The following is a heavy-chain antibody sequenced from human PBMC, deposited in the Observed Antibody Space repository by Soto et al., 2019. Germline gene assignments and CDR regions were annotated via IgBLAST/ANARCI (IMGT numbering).Heavy chain of an antibody. CDR2: ISWNSGSI. Sequence: EVQLVESGGGLVQPGRSLRLSCAASGFTFDDYAMHWVRQAPGKGLEWVSGISWNSGSIGYADSVKGRFTISRDNAKNSLYLQMNSLRAEDTALYYCAKGPGSSGRNWFDPWGQGTLVTVSS. V-gene: IGHV3-9*01. D-gene: IGHD6-19*01. CDR3: AKGPGSSGRNWFDP. J-gene: IGHJ5*02. CDR1: GFTFDDYA.